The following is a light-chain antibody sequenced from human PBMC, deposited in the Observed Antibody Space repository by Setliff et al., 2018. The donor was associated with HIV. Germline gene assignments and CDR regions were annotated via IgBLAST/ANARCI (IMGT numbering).Light chain of an antibody. CDR1: SSDVGGYNY. CDR2: DVS. J-gene: IGLJ1*01. Sequence: QSALTQPRSVSGSPGQSVTISCTGTSSDVGGYNYVSWYQQHPGKAPKLMISDVSKRPSGVPDRFSGSKSGNTAPLTISGLQAEDEADYYCCSYAGSYTFVFGTGTKVTVL. V-gene: IGLV2-11*01. CDR3: CSYAGSYTFV.